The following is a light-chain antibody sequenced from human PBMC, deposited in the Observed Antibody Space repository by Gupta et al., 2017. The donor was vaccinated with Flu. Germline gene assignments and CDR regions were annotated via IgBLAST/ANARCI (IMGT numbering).Light chain of an antibody. CDR1: SSDVGGDTY. J-gene: IGLJ2*01. V-gene: IGLV2-11*01. CDR2: DVT. Sequence: STLTQPRPVSGSPGQSVTISCTGTSSDVGGDTYVSWYQHLPGKAPKVLIYDVTNRPSGVPDRFSGSKAGNTASLTISGLQAEDEADYYCCSDGGSDDVLFGGGTKLTVL. CDR3: CSDGGSDDVL.